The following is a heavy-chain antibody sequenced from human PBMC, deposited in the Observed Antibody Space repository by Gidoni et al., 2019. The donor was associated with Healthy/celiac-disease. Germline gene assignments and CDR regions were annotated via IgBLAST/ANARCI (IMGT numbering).Heavy chain of an antibody. CDR1: GGSFSGYY. J-gene: IGHJ6*03. Sequence: QVQLQQWGAGLLKPSETLSLTCAVYGGSFSGYYWSWIRQPPGKGREWIGESNHSGSNNYNPALKSRVTISVDTSKNQFSLKLSCVTAADTAVYYCARKSGGYAPGYYYYMDVWGKGTTVTVSS. CDR3: ARKSGGYAPGYYYYMDV. V-gene: IGHV4-34*01. CDR2: SNHSGSN. D-gene: IGHD5-12*01.